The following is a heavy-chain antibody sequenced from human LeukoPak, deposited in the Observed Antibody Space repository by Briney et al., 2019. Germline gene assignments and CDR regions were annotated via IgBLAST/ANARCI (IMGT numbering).Heavy chain of an antibody. J-gene: IGHJ6*03. CDR1: GFTFSNVW. D-gene: IGHD2-15*01. V-gene: IGHV3-23*01. CDR2: ISGSGDST. CDR3: AKDLSKVGPARSRHYYYYIDV. Sequence: GGSLRLSCAASGFTFSNVWMSWVRQAPGKGLEWVSAISGSGDSTYYADSGKGRFTIARDNSKNTLDLQMNSLEAEATALYYWAKDLSKVGPARSRHYYYYIDVWGKGTTVTVS.